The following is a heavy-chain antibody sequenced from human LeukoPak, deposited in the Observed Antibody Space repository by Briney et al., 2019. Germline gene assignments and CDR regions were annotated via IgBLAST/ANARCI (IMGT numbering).Heavy chain of an antibody. J-gene: IGHJ5*02. CDR2: IHRSGGST. V-gene: IGHV1-46*03. CDR3: TRGLDSYNRFDP. CDR1: VYTFTSYH. D-gene: IGHD3/OR15-3a*01. Sequence: SVTVSCKASVYTFTSYHMHCVRQAPGQGLEWMGIIHRSGGSTTYAQRFQGSVSMPTDTSTTTLHMLLSSLRSEDPAVYYCTRGLDSYNRFDPWGQGTLVTVSS.